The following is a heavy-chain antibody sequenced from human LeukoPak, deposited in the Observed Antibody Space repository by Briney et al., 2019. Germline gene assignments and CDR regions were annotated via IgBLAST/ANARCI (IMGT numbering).Heavy chain of an antibody. CDR2: VKQDESEK. J-gene: IGHJ3*02. CDR1: GFTVSNYW. CDR3: ARDRDYHDDRTDYYYDAFDI. Sequence: GGSLRLSCAGSGFTVSNYWMTWVRQAPGKGLEWVANVKQDESEKHYVDSVKGRFTISRDNAKSSLYLRMDSLRVEDTAVYYCARDRDYHDDRTDYYYDAFDIWGQGTTVTVSS. D-gene: IGHD3-22*01. V-gene: IGHV3-7*01.